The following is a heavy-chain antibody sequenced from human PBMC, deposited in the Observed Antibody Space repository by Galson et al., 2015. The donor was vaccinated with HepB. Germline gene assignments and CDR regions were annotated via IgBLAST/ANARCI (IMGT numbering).Heavy chain of an antibody. CDR3: AKDGIMVANNPYHFHY. V-gene: IGHV3-23*01. Sequence: SLRLSCAASGSSFTRYAMTWVRQAPGKGLEWVSSITSSGGNRYYTASVKGRFTVSRDNSKNTLLLQLNSLRAEDTAMYFCAKDGIMVANNPYHFHYWGQGTLVTVSS. J-gene: IGHJ4*02. CDR2: ITSSGGNR. CDR1: GSSFTRYA. D-gene: IGHD2-15*01.